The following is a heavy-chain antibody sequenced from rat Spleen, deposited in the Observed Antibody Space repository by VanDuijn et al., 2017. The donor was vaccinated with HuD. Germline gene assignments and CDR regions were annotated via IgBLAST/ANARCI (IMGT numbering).Heavy chain of an antibody. Sequence: EVQLVESGGGLVQPGRSLKLSCVASGFTFNNYWMTWIRQAPGKGLEWVARIRTKPNNYATYYADSVKGRFTISRDNAKSTLYLQLDSLRSEDTATYYCARGDYGYNYYFDYWGQGVMVTVSS. CDR3: ARGDYGYNYYFDY. J-gene: IGHJ2*01. CDR1: GFTFNNYW. CDR2: IRTKPNNYAT. D-gene: IGHD1-9*01. V-gene: IGHV5-31*01.